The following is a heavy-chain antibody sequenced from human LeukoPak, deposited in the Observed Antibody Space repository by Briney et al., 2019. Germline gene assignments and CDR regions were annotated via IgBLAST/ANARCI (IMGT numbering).Heavy chain of an antibody. J-gene: IGHJ4*02. CDR1: GFDFSICA. V-gene: IGHV3-23*01. CDR2: IGSPGET. CDR3: AKDATPGNSIWDYFAY. Sequence: GGSLRLSCAASGFDFSICAMTWVRQAPGKGLEWVASIGSPGETYYADSVKGRFAVSRENSQNTVFLQPTSLTAEDTAIYYCAKDATPGNSIWDYFAYWGQGALVTVSS. D-gene: IGHD2-15*01.